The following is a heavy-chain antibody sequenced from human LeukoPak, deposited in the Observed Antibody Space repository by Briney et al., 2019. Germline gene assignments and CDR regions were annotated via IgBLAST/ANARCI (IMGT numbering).Heavy chain of an antibody. CDR1: GFTFSSYA. CDR3: ARDPRYYYDSSGYAFDI. V-gene: IGHV3-30-3*01. D-gene: IGHD3-22*01. CDR2: ISYDGSNK. J-gene: IGHJ3*02. Sequence: GGSLRLSCAASGFTFSSYAMHWVRQAPGKGLEWVAVISYDGSNKYYADSVKGRFTISRDNSKNTLYLQMNSLRAEDTAVYYCARDPRYYYDSSGYAFDIWGQGTMVTVSS.